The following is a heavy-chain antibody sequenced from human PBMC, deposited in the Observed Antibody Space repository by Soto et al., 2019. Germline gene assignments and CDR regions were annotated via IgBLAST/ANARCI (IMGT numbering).Heavy chain of an antibody. V-gene: IGHV4-4*02. Sequence: PSETLSLTCAVSGGSISSSNWWSWVRQPPGKGLEWIGTFYYSESTHYNPSLESRVTISVDTSKNQFSLKVSSVTAADTAVYYCARLGGYCSTTSCYGYYGMDVWGQGTTVTVSS. CDR3: ARLGGYCSTTSCYGYYGMDV. CDR1: GGSISSSNW. J-gene: IGHJ6*02. CDR2: FYYSEST. D-gene: IGHD2-2*01.